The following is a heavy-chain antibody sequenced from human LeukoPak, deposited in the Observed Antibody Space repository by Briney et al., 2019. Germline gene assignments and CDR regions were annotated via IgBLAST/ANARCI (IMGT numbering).Heavy chain of an antibody. J-gene: IGHJ4*02. V-gene: IGHV4-39*07. Sequence: YYSGTTYYNPSLKSRVTISVDTSKNQFSPKLSSVTAADTAVYYCARDIRFYYDSSGYYDYWGQGTLVTVSS. CDR3: ARDIRFYYDSSGYYDY. CDR2: YYSGTT. D-gene: IGHD3-22*01.